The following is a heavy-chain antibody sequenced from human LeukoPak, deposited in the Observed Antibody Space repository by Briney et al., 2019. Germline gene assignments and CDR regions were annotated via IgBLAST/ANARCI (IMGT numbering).Heavy chain of an antibody. CDR2: INAGNGDT. CDR3: ARVGFSSTWYTVDY. J-gene: IGHJ4*02. D-gene: IGHD6-13*01. V-gene: IGHV1-3*01. Sequence: GASVKVSCKASGYTFTSYGISWVRQAPGQRLEWMGWINAGNGDTKYSQKFQGRVTITRDTSASTVYMELSSLRSEDTAVYYCARVGFSSTWYTVDYWGQGTLVTVSS. CDR1: GYTFTSYG.